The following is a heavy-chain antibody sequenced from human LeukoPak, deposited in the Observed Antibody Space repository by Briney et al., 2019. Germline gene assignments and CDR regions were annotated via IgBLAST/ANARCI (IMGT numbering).Heavy chain of an antibody. D-gene: IGHD5-18*01. CDR3: ARQKYSSGLDAFDI. CDR2: IYPGDSDT. J-gene: IGHJ3*02. V-gene: IGHV5-51*01. CDR1: GYSFTNYW. Sequence: GESLKISCKGSGYSFTNYWIGWVRQMPGKGLEWMTIIYPGDSDTSYSPSFQGQVTISADKSINTAYLQWSSLKASDSAMYYCARQKYSSGLDAFDIWGQGTMVTVSS.